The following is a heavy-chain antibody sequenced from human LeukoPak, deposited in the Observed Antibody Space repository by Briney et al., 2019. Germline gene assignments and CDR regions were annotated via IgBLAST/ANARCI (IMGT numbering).Heavy chain of an antibody. CDR3: ARGETALTSHLDY. Sequence: GGSLRLSCAASGFSFRSYAMSWVRQAPGKGLEWLSYISLSSNTIYYADSVKGRFTISRDNAKNSLYLQMNSLRDEDTAVYYCARGETALTSHLDYWGQGTLVTVSS. V-gene: IGHV3-48*02. CDR2: ISLSSNTI. CDR1: GFSFRSYA. D-gene: IGHD2-21*02. J-gene: IGHJ4*02.